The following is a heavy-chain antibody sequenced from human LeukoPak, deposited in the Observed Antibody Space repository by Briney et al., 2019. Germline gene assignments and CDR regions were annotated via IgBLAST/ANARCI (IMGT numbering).Heavy chain of an antibody. CDR1: GFIFRNYA. Sequence: GGSLRLSCAASGFIFRNYAMSWVRQAPGMGLEWVSLISGSGGTTNYADSVKGRFTISRDNSKNTLYLQMNSLRAEDTAVYYCAKDTPGWNYAYWGQGTLVTVSS. D-gene: IGHD1-7*01. CDR3: AKDTPGWNYAY. CDR2: ISGSGGTT. V-gene: IGHV3-23*01. J-gene: IGHJ4*02.